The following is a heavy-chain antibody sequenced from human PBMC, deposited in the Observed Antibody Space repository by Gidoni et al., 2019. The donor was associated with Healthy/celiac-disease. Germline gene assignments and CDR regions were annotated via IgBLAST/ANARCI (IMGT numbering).Heavy chain of an antibody. CDR1: GGTFSSYA. V-gene: IGHV1-69*01. Sequence: QVQLVQSGAEVKKPGSSVKVSCKASGGTFSSYAISWVRQAPGHGLEWMGGIIPICGTANDAQKFQGRVTITADESTSTAYMELSSLRSEDTAMYYCARERLEPGIAAAVNYYGMDVWGQGTTVTVSS. D-gene: IGHD6-13*01. CDR2: IIPICGTA. CDR3: ARERLEPGIAAAVNYYGMDV. J-gene: IGHJ6*02.